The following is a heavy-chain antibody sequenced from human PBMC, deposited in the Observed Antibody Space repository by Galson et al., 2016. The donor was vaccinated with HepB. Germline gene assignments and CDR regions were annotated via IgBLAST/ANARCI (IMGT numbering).Heavy chain of an antibody. CDR1: GFGFREYW. D-gene: IGHD3-3*01. Sequence: SLRLSCAATGFGFREYWMSWVRQAPGKSLEWVGNINSDGTEKYYVGSVKGRFTISRDNAKNSLYLQLSSLTVEDSGMFYCARTWRARTDDYWGQGTLVTVSS. CDR2: INSDGTEK. V-gene: IGHV3-7*04. J-gene: IGHJ4*02. CDR3: ARTWRARTDDY.